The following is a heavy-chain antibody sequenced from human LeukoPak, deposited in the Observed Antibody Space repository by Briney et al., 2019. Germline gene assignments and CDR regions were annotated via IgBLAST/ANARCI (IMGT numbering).Heavy chain of an antibody. CDR3: ASTYYDILTGYGAPLGRFDP. Sequence: SETLSLTCTVSGGSISSSSYYWGWIRQPPGKGLEWIGSIYYSGSTYYNPSLKSRVTISVDTSKNQFSLKLSSVTAADTAVYYCASTYYDILTGYGAPLGRFDPWGQGTLVTVSS. D-gene: IGHD3-9*01. J-gene: IGHJ5*02. CDR2: IYYSGST. CDR1: GGSISSSSYY. V-gene: IGHV4-39*01.